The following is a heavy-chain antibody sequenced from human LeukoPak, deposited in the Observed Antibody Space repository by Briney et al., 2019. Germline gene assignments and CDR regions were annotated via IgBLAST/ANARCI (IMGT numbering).Heavy chain of an antibody. D-gene: IGHD3-10*01. CDR3: AKAPPTMVRGIIMGYFDY. CDR2: ISGSGGST. J-gene: IGHJ4*02. CDR1: GFTFSSYA. Sequence: GGSLRLSCAASGFTFSSYAMSWVRQAPGQGLEWVSTISGSGGSTYYADSVKGRFTISRDNSKNTLYLQMNSLRAEDTAVYYCAKAPPTMVRGIIMGYFDYWGQGTLVTVSS. V-gene: IGHV3-23*01.